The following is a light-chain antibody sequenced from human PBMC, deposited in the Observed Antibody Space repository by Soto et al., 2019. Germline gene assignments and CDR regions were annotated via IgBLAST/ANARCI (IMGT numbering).Light chain of an antibody. CDR2: EVT. CDR3: SSYTSSSTRV. CDR1: SSDVGGYNS. J-gene: IGLJ1*01. V-gene: IGLV2-14*01. Sequence: QSVLAQPASVSGSPGQSITISCTGTSSDVGGYNSVSWYQQHPGKAPKLVIYEVTNRPSGISNRFSGSKSGNTASLTISGLQAEDEADYYCSSYTSSSTRVFASGTKVIVL.